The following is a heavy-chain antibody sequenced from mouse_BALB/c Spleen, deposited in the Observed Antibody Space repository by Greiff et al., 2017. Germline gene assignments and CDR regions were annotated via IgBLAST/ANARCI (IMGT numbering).Heavy chain of an antibody. D-gene: IGHD2-4*01. Sequence: QVQLQQPGAELVKPGASVKLSCKASGYTFTSYWMHWVKQRPGQGLEWIGEINPSNGRTNYNEKFKSKATLTVDKSSSTAYMQLSSLTSEDSAVYYCARSDDYDGDYYAMDYWGQGTSVTVSS. CDR2: INPSNGRT. CDR1: GYTFTSYW. J-gene: IGHJ4*01. CDR3: ARSDDYDGDYYAMDY. V-gene: IGHV1S81*02.